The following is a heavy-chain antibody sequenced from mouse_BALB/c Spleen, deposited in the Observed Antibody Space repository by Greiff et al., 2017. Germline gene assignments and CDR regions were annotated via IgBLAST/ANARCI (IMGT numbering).Heavy chain of an antibody. CDR3: ARGPDGYYYFDY. V-gene: IGHV5-4*02. Sequence: EVKLMESGGGLVKPGGSLKLSCAASGFTFSDYYMYWVRQTPEKRLEWVATISDGGSYTYYPDSVKGRFTISRDNAKNNLYLQMSSLKSEDTAMYYCARGPDGYYYFDYWGQGTTLTVSS. J-gene: IGHJ2*01. CDR2: ISDGGSYT. CDR1: GFTFSDYY. D-gene: IGHD2-3*01.